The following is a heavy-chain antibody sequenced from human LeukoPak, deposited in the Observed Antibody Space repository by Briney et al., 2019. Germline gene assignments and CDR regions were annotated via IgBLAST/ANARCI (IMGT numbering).Heavy chain of an antibody. CDR1: GGSISRYY. Sequence: PSETLSLTCTGSGGSISRYYWGWIRQPAGKGLDWIGRIYTSGSTNYNPSLKSRVTMSVDTCKNQFSLKLSSVTAADTAVYYCARDRYGSGSYSDYWGQGTLVTVSS. D-gene: IGHD3-10*01. J-gene: IGHJ4*02. V-gene: IGHV4-4*07. CDR3: ARDRYGSGSYSDY. CDR2: IYTSGST.